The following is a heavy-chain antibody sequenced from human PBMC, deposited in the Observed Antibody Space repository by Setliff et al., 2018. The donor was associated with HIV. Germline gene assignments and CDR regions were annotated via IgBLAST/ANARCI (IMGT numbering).Heavy chain of an antibody. CDR2: ISWNSVSI. J-gene: IGHJ4*02. D-gene: IGHD5-18*01. V-gene: IGHV3-9*01. CDR1: GFPFDDYA. CDR3: ARWEGYSYGWHY. Sequence: LSLSCAASGFPFDDYAMHWVRQAPGNGLEWVSGISWNSVSIGYVDSVKGRFTISRDNAKNSLYLQMNSLRDEDTAVYYCARWEGYSYGWHYWGQGTLVTVSS.